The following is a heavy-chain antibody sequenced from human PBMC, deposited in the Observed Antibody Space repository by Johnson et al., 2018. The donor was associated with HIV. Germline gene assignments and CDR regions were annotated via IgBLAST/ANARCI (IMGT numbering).Heavy chain of an antibody. Sequence: QVQLVESGGGVVQPGRSLRLSCAASGLTFSSYAMHWVRQAPGKGLEWVAVISYDGSNKYYADSVKGRFTISRDNSKNTLYLQMNSLRAEDTAVYYCARDGGYSSSWYKYAFDIGGQGTMVTVSS. CDR2: ISYDGSNK. V-gene: IGHV3-30*04. J-gene: IGHJ3*02. CDR1: GLTFSSYA. CDR3: ARDGGYSSSWYKYAFDI. D-gene: IGHD6-13*01.